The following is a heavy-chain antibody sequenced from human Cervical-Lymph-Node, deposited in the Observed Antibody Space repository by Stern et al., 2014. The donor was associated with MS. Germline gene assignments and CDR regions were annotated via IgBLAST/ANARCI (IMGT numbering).Heavy chain of an antibody. V-gene: IGHV1-69*01. CDR1: GGTFNNYG. D-gene: IGHD3-10*01. CDR2: IIPIFGTA. Sequence: QVQLVQSGAEVKKPGSSVKVSCRASGGTFNNYGLSWVRQAPGQGLEWMGGIIPIFGTANYAQKFQGRVTLTADESTNTAYMELSSLRAEDTAIYYGARDEDFGIGHGMDVWGQGTTVTVSS. CDR3: ARDEDFGIGHGMDV. J-gene: IGHJ6*02.